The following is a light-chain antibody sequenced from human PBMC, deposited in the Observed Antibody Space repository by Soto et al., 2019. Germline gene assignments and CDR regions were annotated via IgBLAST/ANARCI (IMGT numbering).Light chain of an antibody. V-gene: IGKV3-11*01. CDR2: GAS. CDR1: QSVSSN. J-gene: IGKJ1*01. Sequence: EIVLTQSPATLSLSPGERATLSCRASQSVSSNLACYQQKPGQAPRLLIYGASTRATGIPARFSGSGSGTDFTLTISSLEPEDFAVYYCQQRSNWPRTFGQGTKVDIK. CDR3: QQRSNWPRT.